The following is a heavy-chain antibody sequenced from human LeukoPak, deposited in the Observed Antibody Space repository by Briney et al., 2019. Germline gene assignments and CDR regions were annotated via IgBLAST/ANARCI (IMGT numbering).Heavy chain of an antibody. CDR2: AYYTGTA. V-gene: IGHV4-39*07. Sequence: ETLSLTCTVSGGSIISDSYYWAWIRQPPGKGLEWIGSAYYTGTAYYNPSLKSRVTISVDTSKSQFSLKLNSVTAADTAVYYCARDSRYDSSGHAPWGQGSLVTVSS. D-gene: IGHD3-22*01. CDR3: ARDSRYDSSGHAP. CDR1: GGSIISDSYY. J-gene: IGHJ5*02.